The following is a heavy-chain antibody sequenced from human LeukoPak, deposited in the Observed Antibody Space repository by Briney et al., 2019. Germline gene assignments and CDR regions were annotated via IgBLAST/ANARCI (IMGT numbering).Heavy chain of an antibody. CDR3: AKDRTKGREIDY. CDR1: GDSVSSNSAA. V-gene: IGHV6-1*01. J-gene: IGHJ4*02. Sequence: SQTLSLTCAISGDSVSSNSAAWNWIRQSPSRGLEWLGRTYYRSKWYSDYAISVKSRITINADTSKNQFSLQLNSVTPEDTAVYYCAKDRTKGREIDYWGQGTLVTVSS. D-gene: IGHD1-26*01. CDR2: TYYRSKWYS.